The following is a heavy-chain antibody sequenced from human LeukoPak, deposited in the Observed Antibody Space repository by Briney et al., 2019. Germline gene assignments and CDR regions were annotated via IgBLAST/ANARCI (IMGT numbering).Heavy chain of an antibody. V-gene: IGHV3-7*01. CDR3: ARDGTAAGLYFDL. J-gene: IGHJ4*01. D-gene: IGHD6-13*01. CDR1: GFTFSDYW. Sequence: PGGSLRLSCAVSGFTFSDYWVNWVRQAPGKGLEWVASIRQDGGEKSYVDSVKGRFTISRDNTKNSLYLQMSSLRAEDTAVYYCARDGTAAGLYFDLWGQGTLVTVSS. CDR2: IRQDGGEK.